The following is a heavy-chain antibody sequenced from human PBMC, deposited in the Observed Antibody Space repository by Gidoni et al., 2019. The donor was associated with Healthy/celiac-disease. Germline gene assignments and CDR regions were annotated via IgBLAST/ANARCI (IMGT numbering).Heavy chain of an antibody. CDR2: IYYSGST. Sequence: VQLQESGPGLVKPSETLSLTRTVPGGSISSGGYYWSWIRQHPGKGLEWIGYIYYSGSTYYNPSLKSRVTISVDTSKNQFSLKLSSVTAADTAVYYCARVIESSWPYYFDYWGQGTLVTVSS. CDR3: ARVIESSWPYYFDY. D-gene: IGHD6-13*01. J-gene: IGHJ4*02. CDR1: GGSISSGGYY. V-gene: IGHV4-31*03.